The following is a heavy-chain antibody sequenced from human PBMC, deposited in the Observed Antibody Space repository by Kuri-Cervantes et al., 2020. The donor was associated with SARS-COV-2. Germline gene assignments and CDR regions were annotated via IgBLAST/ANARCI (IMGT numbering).Heavy chain of an antibody. Sequence: GSLRLSCAASGFTFSSYWMSWVRQAPGKGLEWVANIKQDGSEKYYVDSVKGRFTISRDNAKNSLYLQMNSLRDEDTAVYYCARDGGGYYDSSGYYGQLGFDYWGQGTLVTVSS. CDR1: GFTFSSYW. J-gene: IGHJ4*02. CDR2: IKQDGSEK. V-gene: IGHV3-7*01. CDR3: ARDGGGYYDSSGYYGQLGFDY. D-gene: IGHD3-22*01.